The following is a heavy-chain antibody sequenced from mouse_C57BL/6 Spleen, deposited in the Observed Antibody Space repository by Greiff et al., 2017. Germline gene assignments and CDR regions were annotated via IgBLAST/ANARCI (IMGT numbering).Heavy chain of an antibody. D-gene: IGHD1-1*01. Sequence: QVQLQQSGAELVKPGASVKLSCKASGYTFTSYWMHWVKQRPGRGLEWIGRIDPNSGGTKYNEKFKSKATLTVDKPSSTAYMQLSSLTSEDSAVYYCAVFTTVVAHYYAMDYWGQGTSVTVSS. V-gene: IGHV1-72*01. CDR1: GYTFTSYW. CDR3: AVFTTVVAHYYAMDY. J-gene: IGHJ4*01. CDR2: IDPNSGGT.